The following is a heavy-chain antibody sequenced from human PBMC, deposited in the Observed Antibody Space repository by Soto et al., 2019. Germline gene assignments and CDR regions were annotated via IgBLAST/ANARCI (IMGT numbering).Heavy chain of an antibody. J-gene: IGHJ4*02. CDR3: TRAEYRSGWTAEFDY. V-gene: IGHV3-53*01. D-gene: IGHD6-25*01. Sequence: QLGGSLRLSCAGSGFTVSSSYMSWVRQAPGKRLECVSVMYSDGSTYYADSVKGRFTISRDNSKNTLYLQMNSLRAEDTAVFFCTRAEYRSGWTAEFDYWGQGTLVTVSS. CDR2: MYSDGST. CDR1: GFTVSSSY.